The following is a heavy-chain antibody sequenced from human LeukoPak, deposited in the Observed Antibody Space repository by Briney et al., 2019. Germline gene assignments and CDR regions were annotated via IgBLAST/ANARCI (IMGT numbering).Heavy chain of an antibody. CDR1: GYTFTGFY. D-gene: IGHD3-22*01. CDR2: INPQSGAT. V-gene: IGHV1-2*02. J-gene: IGHJ4*02. Sequence: ASVKLSCKASGYTFTGFYIHWVRQAPGQGLEWMAWINPQSGATNYAQKFQGRFTMTRDMSISAAYMDVTSLRSDDTAVYYCARGGDDSGLYFAYWGQGTLVTVSS. CDR3: ARGGDDSGLYFAY.